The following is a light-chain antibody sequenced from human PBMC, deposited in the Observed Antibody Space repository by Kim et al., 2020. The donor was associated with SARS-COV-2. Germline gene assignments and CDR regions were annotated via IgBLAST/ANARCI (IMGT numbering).Light chain of an antibody. CDR2: GKN. V-gene: IGLV3-19*01. J-gene: IGLJ2*01. CDR1: SLRSYY. CDR3: KSRGTSGNVV. Sequence: VALGQTVRSTCRGDSLRSYYATWYQQKPGQAPVLVIYGKNNRPSGIPDRFSGSSSGNTASLTITGAQAEDEADYYCKSRGTSGNVVFGGGTQLTVL.